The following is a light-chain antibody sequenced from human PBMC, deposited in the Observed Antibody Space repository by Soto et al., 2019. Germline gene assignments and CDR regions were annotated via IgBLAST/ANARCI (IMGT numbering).Light chain of an antibody. CDR2: GAA. V-gene: IGKV3-20*01. Sequence: EIVLTQSPGTLSLSPGERATLSCRASQSVSSSYLAWYQQKPGQAPTLLIYGAASRATGIPDRFSGSGSGTDFTLTISRLEPEAFAVYYCQQYGSSPCITFGQGTRLEIK. CDR3: QQYGSSPCIT. J-gene: IGKJ5*01. CDR1: QSVSSSY.